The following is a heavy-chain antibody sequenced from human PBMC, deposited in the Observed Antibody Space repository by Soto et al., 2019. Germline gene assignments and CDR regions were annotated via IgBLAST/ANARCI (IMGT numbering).Heavy chain of an antibody. V-gene: IGHV5-51*01. CDR3: ARFPLESSGLRDYYYYGMDV. CDR2: IYPGDSDT. J-gene: IGHJ6*02. Sequence: HGESLKISCKGSGYSFTSYWICWVRQMPGKGLEWMRIIYPGDSDTRYSPSFQGQVTISADKSISTAYLQWSSLKASDTAMYYCARFPLESSGLRDYYYYGMDVWGQGTTVTVSS. CDR1: GYSFTSYW. D-gene: IGHD6-19*01.